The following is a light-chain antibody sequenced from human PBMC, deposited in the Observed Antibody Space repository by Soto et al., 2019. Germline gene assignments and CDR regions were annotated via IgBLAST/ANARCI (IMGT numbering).Light chain of an antibody. Sequence: QSVLTQPASVSGSTGQSITISCTGTSSEVGGFNSVSWYQLRPGTAPKLILYDVVDRPSGVSYRFSGSKSGNTASLTISGLQAADEADYFCSSYTSTMTNVFGRGTKVTV. CDR3: SSYTSTMTNV. CDR1: SSEVGGFNS. V-gene: IGLV2-14*03. CDR2: DVV. J-gene: IGLJ1*01.